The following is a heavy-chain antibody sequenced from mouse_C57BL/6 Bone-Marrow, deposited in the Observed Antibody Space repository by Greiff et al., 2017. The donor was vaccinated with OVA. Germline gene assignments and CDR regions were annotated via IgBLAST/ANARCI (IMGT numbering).Heavy chain of an antibody. D-gene: IGHD2-5*01. Sequence: QVTLKESGPGILQPSQTLSLTCSSSGFSLSTFGMGVGWIRQPSGKGLEWLAHIWWDDDKYYNPALKSRLTISKDTSKNQVFLKIANVDTADTATYYCARPYYSNFYWYFDVWGTGTTVTVSS. CDR1: GFSLSTFGMG. CDR2: IWWDDDK. J-gene: IGHJ1*03. V-gene: IGHV8-8*01. CDR3: ARPYYSNFYWYFDV.